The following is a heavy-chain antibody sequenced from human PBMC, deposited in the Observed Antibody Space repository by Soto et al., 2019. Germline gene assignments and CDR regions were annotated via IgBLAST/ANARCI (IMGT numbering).Heavy chain of an antibody. V-gene: IGHV3-73*01. Sequence: GGSLRLSCAASGFTFSGSAMHWVRQASGKGLEWVGRIRSKANSYATAYAASVKGRFTISRDDSKNTAYLQMNSLKTEDTAVYYCTRSDILTGLGLHDYWGQGTLVTVSS. CDR3: TRSDILTGLGLHDY. CDR2: IRSKANSYAT. CDR1: GFTFSGSA. D-gene: IGHD3-9*01. J-gene: IGHJ4*02.